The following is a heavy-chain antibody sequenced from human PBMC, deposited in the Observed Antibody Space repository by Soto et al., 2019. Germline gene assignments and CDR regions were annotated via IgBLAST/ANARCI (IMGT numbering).Heavy chain of an antibody. CDR1: GYTFTSYY. Sequence: ASVKVSCKASGYTFTSYYMHWVRQAPGQGLEWMGIINPRGGSTSYAQKFQGRVTMTRDTSTSTVYMKLSSLRSEDTAVYYCARDSVEILSSTSYYFDYWGQGTKVTVSS. CDR2: INPRGGST. J-gene: IGHJ4*02. CDR3: ARDSVEILSSTSYYFDY. D-gene: IGHD3-3*02. V-gene: IGHV1-46*01.